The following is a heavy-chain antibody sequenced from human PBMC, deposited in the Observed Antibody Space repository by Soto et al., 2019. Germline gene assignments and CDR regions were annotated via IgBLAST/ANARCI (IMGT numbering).Heavy chain of an antibody. CDR1: GFTFSSYW. D-gene: IGHD6-13*01. CDR3: ARDLFGIAAAGTELTKY. CDR2: IKQDGSEK. J-gene: IGHJ4*02. V-gene: IGHV3-7*01. Sequence: GGSLRLSCAASGFTFSSYWMSWVRQAPGKGLEWVANIKQDGSEKYYVDSVKGRFTISRDNAKNSLYLQMNSLRAEDTAVYYCARDLFGIAAAGTELTKYWGQGTLVTVSS.